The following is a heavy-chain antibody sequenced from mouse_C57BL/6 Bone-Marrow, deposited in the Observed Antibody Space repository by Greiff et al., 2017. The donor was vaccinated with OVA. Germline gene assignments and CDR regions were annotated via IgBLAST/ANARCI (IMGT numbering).Heavy chain of an antibody. CDR3: TSYGNFDY. CDR2: IDPENGAT. CDR1: GFHFHDSY. Sequence: VPLLQSGAELVRPGASVTLSCTASGFHFHDSYLPWVNQRPYQFLSWIGWIDPENGATEYASKFQGKATITADTSSNTAYLQLSSLTSEDTAVYYCTSYGNFDYWGQGTTLTVSS. J-gene: IGHJ2*01. D-gene: IGHD2-1*01. V-gene: IGHV14-4*01.